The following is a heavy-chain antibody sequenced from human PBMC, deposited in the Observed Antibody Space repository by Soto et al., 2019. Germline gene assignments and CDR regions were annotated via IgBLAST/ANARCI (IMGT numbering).Heavy chain of an antibody. V-gene: IGHV4-4*02. CDR1: GGSISSSNW. Sequence: PSETLSLTCAVSGGSISSSNWWSWVRQPPGKGLEWIGEIYHSGSTNYNPSLKSRVTISVDKSKNQFSLKLSSVTAADTAVYYCARSQGYSRSWYVSYYYYYGMDVWGQGTTVTVSS. CDR3: ARSQGYSRSWYVSYYYYYGMDV. CDR2: IYHSGST. D-gene: IGHD6-13*01. J-gene: IGHJ6*02.